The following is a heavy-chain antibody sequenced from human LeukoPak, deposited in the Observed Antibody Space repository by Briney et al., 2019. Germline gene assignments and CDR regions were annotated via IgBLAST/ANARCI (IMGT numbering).Heavy chain of an antibody. D-gene: IGHD3-16*01. CDR2: IPASGPKT. V-gene: IGHV3-23*01. J-gene: IGHJ4*02. CDR1: GFTFSSSA. CDR3: VKEASKTFGIYTADY. Sequence: QPGGSLRLSCAASGFTFSSSAMGWVHRAPQKGLEWVSAIPASGPKTYYTGSVRGRFTISRDNSKNTVYLQMQSLRAEDTAVYYCVKEASKTFGIYTADYWGQGTLVTVSS.